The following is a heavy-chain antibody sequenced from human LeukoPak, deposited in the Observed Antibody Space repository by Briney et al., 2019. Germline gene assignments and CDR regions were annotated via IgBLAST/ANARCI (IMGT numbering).Heavy chain of an antibody. CDR1: GYTFTSYD. J-gene: IGHJ3*02. Sequence: ASVKVSCKASGYTFTSYDINWVRQATGQGLEWMGLMNTNSGNTGYAQKFQGRVTITRNTSISTAYMELSSLRSEDTAVYYCARGSYDYGDFVAAFDIWGQGTMVTVSS. CDR2: MNTNSGNT. D-gene: IGHD4-17*01. V-gene: IGHV1-8*03. CDR3: ARGSYDYGDFVAAFDI.